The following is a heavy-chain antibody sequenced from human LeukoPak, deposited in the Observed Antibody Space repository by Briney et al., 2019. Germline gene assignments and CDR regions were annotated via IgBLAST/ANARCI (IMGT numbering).Heavy chain of an antibody. CDR1: GYTFTSHG. V-gene: IGHV1-18*01. Sequence: ASVKVSCKDSGYTFTSHGISWVRQAPGQGLEWMGWISAYNGNTNYAQNLQGRVTMTTDTSTSTAYMELRSLRSDDTAVYYCARAQVVPAPGDPWGQGTLVTVSS. CDR3: ARAQVVPAPGDP. CDR2: ISAYNGNT. D-gene: IGHD2-2*01. J-gene: IGHJ5*02.